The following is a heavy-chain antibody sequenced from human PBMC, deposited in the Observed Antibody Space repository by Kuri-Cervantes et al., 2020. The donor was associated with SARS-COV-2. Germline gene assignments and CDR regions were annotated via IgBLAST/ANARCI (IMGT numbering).Heavy chain of an antibody. D-gene: IGHD1-7*01. CDR1: GGSFNNYG. J-gene: IGHJ5*01. CDR2: ITPLFGAT. Sequence: SVKVSCKGSGGSFNNYGINFVRQVPGQGLEWVGGITPLFGATDNAQKFKGRVTFTADKSTNTAYMELGSLKSDDTAVYYCARGTGTKPGLGYLDSWGQGTLVTVSS. CDR3: ARGTGTKPGLGYLDS. V-gene: IGHV1-69*06.